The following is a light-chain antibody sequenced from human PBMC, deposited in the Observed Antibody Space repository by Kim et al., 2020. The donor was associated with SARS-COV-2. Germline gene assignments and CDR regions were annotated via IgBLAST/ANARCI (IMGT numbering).Light chain of an antibody. CDR2: YDS. J-gene: IGLJ2*01. CDR1: NIGSKS. CDR3: QVWDSSSDHLVV. Sequence: SYELTQPPSVSVVPGKTARITCGGNNIGSKSVHWYQQKPGQAPVLVIYYDSDRPSGIPERFSGSNSGNTATLTISRVEAGDEADYYCQVWDSSSDHLVVFGGGTQLTVL. V-gene: IGLV3-21*04.